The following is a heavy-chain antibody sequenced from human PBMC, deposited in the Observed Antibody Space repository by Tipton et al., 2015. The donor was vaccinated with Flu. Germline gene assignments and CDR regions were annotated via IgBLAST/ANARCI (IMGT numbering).Heavy chain of an antibody. CDR3: SKAVAGTFDY. CDR1: GFTFDDYA. CDR2: ISWNSGSI. Sequence: VQLVQSGGGLVQPGRSLRLSCAASGFTFDDYAMHWVRQAPGKGLEWVSGISWNSGSIGYADSVKGRFTISRDNAKNSLYLQMNSLRAEDTALYYCSKAVAGTFDYGGQGTLVTVAS. D-gene: IGHD6-19*01. V-gene: IGHV3-9*01. J-gene: IGHJ4*02.